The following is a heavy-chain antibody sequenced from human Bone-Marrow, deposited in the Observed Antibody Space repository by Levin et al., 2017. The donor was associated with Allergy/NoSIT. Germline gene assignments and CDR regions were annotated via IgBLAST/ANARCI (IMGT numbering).Heavy chain of an antibody. J-gene: IGHJ4*02. CDR3: ARDAGGAPSNSLGPWDY. D-gene: IGHD6-6*01. Sequence: GGSLRLSCAASGFTFTNYDFHWVRQAPGKGLEWVAQIWKDGINKFYADSVKGRFSISRDNSKNTVYLQMNGLRVEDTAVYYCARDAGGAPSNSLGPWDYWGQGTLVTVSS. CDR2: IWKDGINK. CDR1: GFTFTNYD. V-gene: IGHV3-33*01.